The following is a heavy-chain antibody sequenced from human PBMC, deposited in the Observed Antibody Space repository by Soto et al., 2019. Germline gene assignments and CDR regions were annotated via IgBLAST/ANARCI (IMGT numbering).Heavy chain of an antibody. D-gene: IGHD3-10*01. CDR3: ARHNYGSGSTYFDY. V-gene: IGHV4-30-4*01. Sequence: PSETLSLTCTVSGGSISSGDYYWSWIRQPPGKGLEWIGYIYYSGNTYYSPSLKSRVTISVDTSKNQFSLKLNSMTAADTAVYYCARHNYGSGSTYFDYWGQGTLVTVS. CDR1: GGSISSGDYY. J-gene: IGHJ4*02. CDR2: IYYSGNT.